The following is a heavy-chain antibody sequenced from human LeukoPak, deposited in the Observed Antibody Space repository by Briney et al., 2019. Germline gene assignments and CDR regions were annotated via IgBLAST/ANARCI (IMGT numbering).Heavy chain of an antibody. J-gene: IGHJ4*02. CDR1: GGSFSGYY. D-gene: IGHD3-16*01. CDR2: INHSGST. Sequence: PSETLSLTCAVYGGSFSGYYWSWIRQPPGKGLEWIGEINHSGSTNYNPSLKSRVTISVDTSNNQFSLKLSSVTAADTAVYYCARGGRGGSDYWGQGTLVTVSS. V-gene: IGHV4-34*01. CDR3: ARGGRGGSDY.